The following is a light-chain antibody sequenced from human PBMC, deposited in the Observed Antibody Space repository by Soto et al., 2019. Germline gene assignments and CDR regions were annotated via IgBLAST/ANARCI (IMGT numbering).Light chain of an antibody. CDR1: QSVRSSY. Sequence: EIVVTQSPGTLSFSPGGRATLSCRASQSVRSSYLAWYQQSPGQAHRLLIFRASFRATGIPDRFSGSGSGTDFTLTISRREPEDFAVYYCQHYGSPLTFGGGTKVEIK. CDR3: QHYGSPLT. CDR2: RAS. V-gene: IGKV3-20*01. J-gene: IGKJ4*01.